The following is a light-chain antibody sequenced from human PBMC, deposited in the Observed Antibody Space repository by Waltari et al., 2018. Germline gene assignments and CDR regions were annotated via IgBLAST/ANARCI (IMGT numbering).Light chain of an antibody. CDR1: QTISRY. J-gene: IGKJ4*01. CDR3: QQSDSIPLT. Sequence: DLQMTQSPSSLSASVGDRVTITCRASQTISRYLNWYQQKPGKAPKLLISGISSLQSGVPSRFSGSGSGTDFTLTISSLQPEDFATYYCQQSDSIPLTFGGGTKVDIK. CDR2: GIS. V-gene: IGKV1-39*01.